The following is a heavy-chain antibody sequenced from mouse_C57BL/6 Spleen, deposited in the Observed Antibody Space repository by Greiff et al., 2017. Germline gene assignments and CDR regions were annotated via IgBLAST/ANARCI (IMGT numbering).Heavy chain of an antibody. CDR3: ARDYGSRYYAMDY. CDR1: GYTFTSYW. V-gene: IGHV1-52*01. Sequence: VQLQQPGAELVRPGSSVKLSCKASGYTFTSYWMHWVKQRPIQGLEWIGNIDPSDSETHYNQKFKDKATLTVDKSSSTAYMQLSSLTSGDSAVYYCARDYGSRYYAMDYWGQGTSVTVSS. CDR2: IDPSDSET. J-gene: IGHJ4*01. D-gene: IGHD1-1*01.